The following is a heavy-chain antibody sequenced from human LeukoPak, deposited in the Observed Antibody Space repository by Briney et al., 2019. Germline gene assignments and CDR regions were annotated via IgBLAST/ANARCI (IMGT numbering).Heavy chain of an antibody. CDR1: GFTFTSYG. V-gene: IGHV3-30*03. CDR3: ARDLSPVVRASPMGY. J-gene: IGHJ4*02. Sequence: GGALRLSCAASGFTFTSYGMHWVRQAPGKGLEWVALITYDGYYKYYSDSVKGRFTISSDTSKNTMYLQMNSLRAEDTAVYYCARDLSPVVRASPMGYWGQGTLVTVSS. CDR2: ITYDGYYK. D-gene: IGHD3-10*01.